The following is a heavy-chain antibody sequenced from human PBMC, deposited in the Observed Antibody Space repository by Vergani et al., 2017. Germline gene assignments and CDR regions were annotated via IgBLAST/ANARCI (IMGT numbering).Heavy chain of an antibody. V-gene: IGHV1-69*11. D-gene: IGHD1-26*01. CDR1: GGTFSSYA. Sequence: QVQLVQSGAEVKKPGSSVKVSCNASGGTFSSYALSWVRQAPGKGFEWMGRIIPIGGTANYAQKFQGRVTITADESTSTAYMELSSLRSEDTAVYYCARDKREGGSYVSNGYWGQGTLVTVSS. J-gene: IGHJ4*02. CDR3: ARDKREGGSYVSNGY. CDR2: IIPIGGTA.